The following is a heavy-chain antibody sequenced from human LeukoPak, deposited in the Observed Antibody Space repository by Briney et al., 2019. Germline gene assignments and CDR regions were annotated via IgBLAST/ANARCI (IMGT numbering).Heavy chain of an antibody. CDR2: IYYSGST. CDR1: GGSISSGGYY. Sequence: PSETLSLTCTVSGGSISSGGYYWSWIRQHPGKGLEWIGYIYYSGSTYYNPFLKSRVTISVDTSKNQFSLKLSSVTAADTAVYYCARDQLYDSSGYGYGMDVWGQGTTVTVSS. V-gene: IGHV4-31*03. CDR3: ARDQLYDSSGYGYGMDV. J-gene: IGHJ6*02. D-gene: IGHD3-22*01.